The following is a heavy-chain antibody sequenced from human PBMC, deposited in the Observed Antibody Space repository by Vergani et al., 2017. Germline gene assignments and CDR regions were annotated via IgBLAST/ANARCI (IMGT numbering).Heavy chain of an antibody. D-gene: IGHD6-19*01. J-gene: IGHJ3*02. CDR2: LSASDRRT. Sequence: QVQLVESGGGLVKPGGSLRLSCAASGFTFSDRYMSWIRQAPGKGLEWVSTLSASDRRTHYADSVKGRFTISRDISKNTLFLHMNSLRPEDTAVYYCAKVGRSEVAGTFGAFDIWGQGTMVTVSS. V-gene: IGHV3-11*05. CDR1: GFTFSDRY. CDR3: AKVGRSEVAGTFGAFDI.